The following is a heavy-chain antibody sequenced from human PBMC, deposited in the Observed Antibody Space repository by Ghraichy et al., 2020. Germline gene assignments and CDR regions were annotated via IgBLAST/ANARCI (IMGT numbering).Heavy chain of an antibody. V-gene: IGHV4-34*01. Sequence: ETLSLTCAVYGGSFSGYYRSWIRQPPGKGLEWIGEINHSGSTNYNPSLKSRVTISVDTSKNQFSLKLSSVTAADTAVYYCARGLRSTVVYSFDYWGQGTLVTVSS. D-gene: IGHD4-23*01. CDR1: GGSFSGYY. CDR3: ARGLRSTVVYSFDY. J-gene: IGHJ4*02. CDR2: INHSGST.